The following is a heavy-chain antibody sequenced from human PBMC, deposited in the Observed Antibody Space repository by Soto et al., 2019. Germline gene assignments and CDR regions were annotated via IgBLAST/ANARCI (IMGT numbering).Heavy chain of an antibody. CDR1: GYTFTGYY. D-gene: IGHD4-17*01. V-gene: IGHV1-2*02. CDR2: INPNSGGT. J-gene: IGHJ4*02. CDR3: ARGDYGGNSDFLSN. Sequence: ASVKVSCKASGYTFTGYYMHWVRQAPGQGLEWMGWINPNSGGTNYAQKFQGRVTMTTDTSTSTAYMELRSLRSDDTAIYYCARGDYGGNSDFLSNWGQGTLVTASS.